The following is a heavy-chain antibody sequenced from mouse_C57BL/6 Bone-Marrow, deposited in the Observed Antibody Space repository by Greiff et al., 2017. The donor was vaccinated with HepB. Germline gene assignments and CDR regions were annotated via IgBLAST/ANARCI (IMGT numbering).Heavy chain of an antibody. Sequence: VQLQQSGAELVKPGASVKISCKASGYAFSSYWMNWVKQRPGKGLEWIGQIYPGDGDTNYNGKFKGKATLTADKSSSTAYMQLSSLTSEDSAVYFCARKPNTTVVPYFDYWGQGTTLTVSS. CDR1: GYAFSSYW. CDR2: IYPGDGDT. D-gene: IGHD1-1*01. V-gene: IGHV1-80*01. CDR3: ARKPNTTVVPYFDY. J-gene: IGHJ2*01.